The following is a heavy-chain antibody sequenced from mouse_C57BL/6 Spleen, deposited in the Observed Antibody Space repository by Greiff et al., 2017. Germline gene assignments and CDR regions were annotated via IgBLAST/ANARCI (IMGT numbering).Heavy chain of an antibody. Sequence: VQLQQPGAELVKPGASVKLSCKASGYTFTSSWMHWVKQRPGRGLEWIGRFDPNSGGTKYNGKFKSKATLTVDKPSSTAYMQLSRQTAEDSGVYYGARDHDYFDYWGQGTTLTVSS. J-gene: IGHJ2*01. V-gene: IGHV1-72*01. CDR3: ARDHDYFDY. CDR2: FDPNSGGT. CDR1: GYTFTSSW.